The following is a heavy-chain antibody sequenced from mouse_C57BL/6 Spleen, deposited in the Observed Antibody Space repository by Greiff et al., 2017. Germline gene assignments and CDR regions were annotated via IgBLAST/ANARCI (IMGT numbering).Heavy chain of an antibody. CDR1: GYTFTSYW. J-gene: IGHJ2*01. Sequence: QVQLKQPGAELVRPGSSVKLSCKASGYTFTSYWMHWVKQRPIQGLEWIGNIDPSDSETHYNQKFKDKATLTVDKSSSTAYMQLSSLTSEDSAVYYCARWGYYGSCPYFDYWGQGTTLTVSS. D-gene: IGHD1-1*01. CDR2: IDPSDSET. CDR3: ARWGYYGSCPYFDY. V-gene: IGHV1-52*01.